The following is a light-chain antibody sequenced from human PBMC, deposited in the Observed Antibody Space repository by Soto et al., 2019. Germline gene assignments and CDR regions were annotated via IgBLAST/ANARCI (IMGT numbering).Light chain of an antibody. Sequence: QSVLTQPPSVSGAPGQRVTIACTGSNTNIGAGYYVPWYRHFPGAAPKLILSGDSHRPSGVPDRFSGSKSGTSASLAVTGLQAQDEAEYYCQSYDYGLSSLIFGDGTKLTVL. CDR3: QSYDYGLSSLI. V-gene: IGLV1-40*01. CDR1: NTNIGAGYY. CDR2: GDS. J-gene: IGLJ2*01.